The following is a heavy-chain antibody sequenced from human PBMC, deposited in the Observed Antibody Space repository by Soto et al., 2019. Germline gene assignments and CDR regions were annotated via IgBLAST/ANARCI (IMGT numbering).Heavy chain of an antibody. CDR1: GFTFSSYA. CDR2: ISGSGGST. V-gene: IGHV3-23*01. D-gene: IGHD3-10*01. Sequence: EVQLLESGGGLVQPGGSLRLSCAASGFTFSSYAMSWVRQAPGKGLEWVSAISGSGGSTYYADSVKGRFTISRDNSKNTLYLQMDSLRAEDTGVYYCAKGPGLYGSGSYYNWGQGTLVTVSS. CDR3: AKGPGLYGSGSYYN. J-gene: IGHJ4*02.